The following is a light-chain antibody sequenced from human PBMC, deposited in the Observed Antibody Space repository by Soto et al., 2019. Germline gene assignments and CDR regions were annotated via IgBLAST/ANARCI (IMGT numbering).Light chain of an antibody. V-gene: IGLV2-23*01. J-gene: IGLJ1*01. CDR1: SSDVGSYKH. CDR3: CSYAGSSTYV. CDR2: EGN. Sequence: QSALTQPASVSGSPGQSITISCTGTSSDVGSYKHVSWYQQHPGKAPKLMLYEGNKRPSGVSNRFSGSKSGNTASLTISGLQADDEADYYCCSYAGSSTYVFGTATKLTVL.